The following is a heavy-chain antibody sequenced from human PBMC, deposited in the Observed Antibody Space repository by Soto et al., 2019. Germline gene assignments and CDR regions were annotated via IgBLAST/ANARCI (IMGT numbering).Heavy chain of an antibody. CDR2: IDYSGST. D-gene: IGHD3-10*01. CDR1: GGSFRSGDSC. V-gene: IGHV4-30-4*01. Sequence: PSESLSLTCTVSGGSFRSGDSCWSWNRQPPGKDLEWIGYIDYSGSTYYNPSLKGRVTISVDTSKNQYPLKLSSVTAADTAVYYCARATDRGYGSGIFYGMDVWGQGTTVTVSS. CDR3: ARATDRGYGSGIFYGMDV. J-gene: IGHJ6*02.